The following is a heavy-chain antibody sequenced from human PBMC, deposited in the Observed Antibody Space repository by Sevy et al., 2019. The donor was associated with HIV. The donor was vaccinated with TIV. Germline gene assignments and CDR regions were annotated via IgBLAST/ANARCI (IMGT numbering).Heavy chain of an antibody. Sequence: GGSLRLSCAASGFRFSSYCMNWVRQAPGKGLEWVAFLPYDGSKEDYADSVKGRLTISRDNTKNTLYLQLSSLRAEDTAVYYCTEDMVTFGGIIANAPDGFDMWGQGTMVTVSS. J-gene: IGHJ3*02. V-gene: IGHV3-30*02. CDR1: GFRFSSYC. D-gene: IGHD3-16*01. CDR2: LPYDGSKE. CDR3: TEDMVTFGGIIANAPDGFDM.